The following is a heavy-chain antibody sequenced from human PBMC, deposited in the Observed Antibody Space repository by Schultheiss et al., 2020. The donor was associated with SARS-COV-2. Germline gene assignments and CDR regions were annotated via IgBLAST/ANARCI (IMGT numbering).Heavy chain of an antibody. D-gene: IGHD1-26*01. CDR3: ASLRPHHMYSSSLFGGWFDP. J-gene: IGHJ5*02. CDR1: GGSISSSSYY. V-gene: IGHV4-61*05. CDR2: IYYSGST. Sequence: SETLSLTCTVSGGSISSSSYYWSWIRQPPGKGLEWIGYIYYSGSTNYNPSLKSRVTISVDTSKNQFSLKLTSVTAADTAVYYCASLRPHHMYSSSLFGGWFDPWGQGTLVTVSS.